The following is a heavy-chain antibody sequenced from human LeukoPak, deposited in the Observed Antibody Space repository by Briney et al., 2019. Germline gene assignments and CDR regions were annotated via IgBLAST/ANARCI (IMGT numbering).Heavy chain of an antibody. J-gene: IGHJ4*02. CDR2: ISGSGGST. CDR3: AKDLVVVAAIMFDY. V-gene: IGHV3-23*01. D-gene: IGHD2-15*01. CDR1: GFTVSSNY. Sequence: PGGSLRLSCAASGFTVSSNYMSWVRQAPGKGLEWVSAISGSGGSTYYADSVKGRFTISRDNSKNTLYLQMNSLRAEDTAVYYCAKDLVVVAAIMFDYWGQGTLVTVSS.